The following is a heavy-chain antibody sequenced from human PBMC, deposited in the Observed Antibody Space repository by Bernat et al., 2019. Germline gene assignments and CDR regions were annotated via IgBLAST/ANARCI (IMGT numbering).Heavy chain of an antibody. V-gene: IGHV3-9*01. J-gene: IGHJ4*02. CDR1: GFTFDDYA. CDR3: AKGFHPHIAAANLD. CDR2: IRWHSGRL. Sequence: EVQLVESGGGLVQPGRSLRLSCAASGFTFDDYAMPWVRQAPGKGLEWVSGIRWHSGRLGEADGVKGRVTSSRDNAKNALYLQMNRRRAEDTALYYCAKGFHPHIAAANLDWGQGTLVTVSS. D-gene: IGHD6-13*01.